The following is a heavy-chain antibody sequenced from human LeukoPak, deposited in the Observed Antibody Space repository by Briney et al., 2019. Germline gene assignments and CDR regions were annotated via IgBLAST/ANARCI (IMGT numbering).Heavy chain of an antibody. CDR1: GYTFTSYG. V-gene: IGHV1-18*01. Sequence: GASVKVSCKASGYTFTSYGISWVRQAPGQGLEWMGWISAYNGNTNYAQKLQGRVTMTTDTSTSTAYMELRSLRSEDTAVYYCARDLRNYYDSSGLNWFDPWGQGTLVTVSS. J-gene: IGHJ5*02. CDR3: ARDLRNYYDSSGLNWFDP. CDR2: ISAYNGNT. D-gene: IGHD3-22*01.